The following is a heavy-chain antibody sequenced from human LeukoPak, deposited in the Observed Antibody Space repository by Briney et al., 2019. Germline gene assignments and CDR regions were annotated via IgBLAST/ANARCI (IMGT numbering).Heavy chain of an antibody. V-gene: IGHV4-30-2*01. D-gene: IGHD3-16*01. Sequence: PSQTLSLTCAVSGGSISSGGYSWSWIRQPPGKGLEWIGYIYHSGSTYYNPSLKSRVTISVDRSKNQFSLKLSSVTAAHTAVYYCARTWGLLALDPWGQGTLVTVSS. CDR3: ARTWGLLALDP. J-gene: IGHJ5*02. CDR1: GGSISSGGYS. CDR2: IYHSGST.